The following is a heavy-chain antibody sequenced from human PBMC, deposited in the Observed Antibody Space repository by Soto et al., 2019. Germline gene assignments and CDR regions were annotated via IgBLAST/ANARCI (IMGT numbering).Heavy chain of an antibody. CDR2: IYYSGST. Sequence: PXGTLSLTCTVSGGSISSYYWSWMRQPPGKGLEWIGYIYYSGSTNYNPSLKSRVTISVDTSKNQFSLKLSSVTAADTAVYYRAGWGAYYYDSSGQAKDNWFDPWGQGTLVTVSS. CDR3: AGWGAYYYDSSGQAKDNWFDP. D-gene: IGHD3-22*01. CDR1: GGSISSYY. J-gene: IGHJ5*02. V-gene: IGHV4-59*01.